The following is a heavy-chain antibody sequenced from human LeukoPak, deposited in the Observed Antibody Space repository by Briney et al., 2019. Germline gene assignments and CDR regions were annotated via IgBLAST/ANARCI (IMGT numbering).Heavy chain of an antibody. CDR3: VRCSGGNCYGTNYFEY. Sequence: ASAKVSCKTSGYAFTRHTITSVRQVPGRGLEWLGWISSSSGNKNYAHNVRGRVTMTTDTSTSTAYMELRSLRSDDTAIYYCVRCSGGNCYGTNYFEYWGRGTLVSVSS. V-gene: IGHV1-18*04. D-gene: IGHD2-15*01. CDR1: GYAFTRHT. CDR2: ISSSSGNK. J-gene: IGHJ4*02.